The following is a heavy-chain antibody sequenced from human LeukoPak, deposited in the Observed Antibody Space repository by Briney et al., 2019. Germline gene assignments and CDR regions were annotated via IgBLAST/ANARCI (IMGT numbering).Heavy chain of an antibody. Sequence: PSETLSLTCTVSGGSISSSSYYWGWIRQPPGKGLEWIGSIYYSGSTYYNPSLKSRVTISVDTSKNQFSLKLSSVTAADTAVYYCVAQWLGLDYWGQGTLVTVSS. CDR1: GGSISSSSYY. V-gene: IGHV4-39*01. D-gene: IGHD6-19*01. J-gene: IGHJ4*02. CDR3: VAQWLGLDY. CDR2: IYYSGST.